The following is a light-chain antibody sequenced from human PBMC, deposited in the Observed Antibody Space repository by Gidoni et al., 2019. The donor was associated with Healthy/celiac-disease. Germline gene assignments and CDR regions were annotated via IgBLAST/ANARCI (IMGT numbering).Light chain of an antibody. Sequence: EIVLTPSPATLSLSPGERATLSCRASQSVSSYLAWYQQKPGQAPRLLIYAASNRATVTPARFSGSGSWTYFTLTISSLEPEDFAVYYCQQRSNWPRFTFGPGTKVDIK. CDR3: QQRSNWPRFT. J-gene: IGKJ3*01. CDR1: QSVSSY. CDR2: AAS. V-gene: IGKV3-11*01.